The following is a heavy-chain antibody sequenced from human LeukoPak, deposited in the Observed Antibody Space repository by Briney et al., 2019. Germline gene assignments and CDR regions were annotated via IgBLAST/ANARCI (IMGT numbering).Heavy chain of an antibody. J-gene: IGHJ4*02. CDR1: GYTFTGYY. D-gene: IGHD3-3*01. Sequence: ASVKVSCKASGYTFTGYYMHWVRQAPGQGLEWMGWINPNSGGTNYAQKFQGRVTMTRDTSISTAYMELSRLRSDDTAVYYCARGPFRRFLEWHRDFDYWGQGTLVTVSS. CDR2: INPNSGGT. CDR3: ARGPFRRFLEWHRDFDY. V-gene: IGHV1-2*02.